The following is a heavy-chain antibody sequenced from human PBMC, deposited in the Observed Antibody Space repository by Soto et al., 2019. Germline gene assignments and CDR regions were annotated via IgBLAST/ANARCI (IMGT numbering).Heavy chain of an antibody. J-gene: IGHJ3*02. D-gene: IGHD3-10*01. Sequence: QLQLQESGPGLVKPSETLSLTCTVSGGSISSSSYYWGWIRQPPGKGLEWIGSIYYSGSTYYNPSLKSRVTISVDTSKNQFSLKLSSVTAADTAVYYCARRRGPSGAFDIWGQGTMVTVSS. CDR3: ARRRGPSGAFDI. V-gene: IGHV4-39*01. CDR2: IYYSGST. CDR1: GGSISSSSYY.